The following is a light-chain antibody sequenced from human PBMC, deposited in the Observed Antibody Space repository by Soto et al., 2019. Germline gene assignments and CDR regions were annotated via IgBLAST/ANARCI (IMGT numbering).Light chain of an antibody. J-gene: IGLJ1*01. CDR3: SSSAGLTTYV. CDR1: SSDVGSYNL. CDR2: EVS. V-gene: IGLV2-23*02. Sequence: QSVLTQPASVSGSPGQSITIPCTGTSSDVGSYNLVSWYQQHPGKAPKVMIYEVSKRPSGVPNRFSGSKSGNTASLTISGLQVVSESDYSSSSSAGLTTYVFGTGTKFTVL.